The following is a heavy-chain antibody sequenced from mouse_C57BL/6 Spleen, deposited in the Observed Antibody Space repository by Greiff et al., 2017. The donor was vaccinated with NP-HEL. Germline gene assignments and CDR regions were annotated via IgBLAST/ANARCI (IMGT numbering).Heavy chain of an antibody. V-gene: IGHV1-15*01. CDR1: GYTFTDYE. J-gene: IGHJ4*01. CDR2: IDPETGGT. CDR3: LTVGDAMDY. D-gene: IGHD1-1*01. Sequence: QVQLKESGAELVRPGASVTLSCKASGYTFTDYEMHWVKQTPVHGLEWIGAIDPETGGTAYNQKFKGKAILTADKSSSTAYMELRSLTSEDSAVYYCLTVGDAMDYWGQGTSVTVSS.